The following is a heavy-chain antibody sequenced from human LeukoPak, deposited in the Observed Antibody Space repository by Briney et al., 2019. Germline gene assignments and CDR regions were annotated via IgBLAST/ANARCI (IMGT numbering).Heavy chain of an antibody. Sequence: GGSLRLSCAASGFSFSSYAMSWVRQAPGKGLEWVSAMSGSGGNTYYVDSVKGRFTMSRDNSKNTLYLQMNSLRAEDTAVYYCAKDRDGYSPEYWGQGTLVTVSS. CDR2: MSGSGGNT. CDR3: AKDRDGYSPEY. J-gene: IGHJ4*02. CDR1: GFSFSSYA. D-gene: IGHD5-24*01. V-gene: IGHV3-23*01.